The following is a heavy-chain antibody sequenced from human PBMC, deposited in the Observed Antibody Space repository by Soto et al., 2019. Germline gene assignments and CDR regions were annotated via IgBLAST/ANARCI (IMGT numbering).Heavy chain of an antibody. CDR1: GFTFSSYG. Sequence: PGGSLRLSCAASGFTFSSYGMHWVRQAPGKGLEWVAVIWYDGSNKYYADSVKGRFTISRDNSKNTLYLQMNSLRAEDTAVYYCARDPVLLTGSLDYWGQGTLVNVSS. CDR3: ARDPVLLTGSLDY. V-gene: IGHV3-33*01. CDR2: IWYDGSNK. D-gene: IGHD3-9*01. J-gene: IGHJ4*02.